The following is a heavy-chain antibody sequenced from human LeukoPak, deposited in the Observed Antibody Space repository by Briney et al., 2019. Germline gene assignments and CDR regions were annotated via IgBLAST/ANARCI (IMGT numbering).Heavy chain of an antibody. CDR2: INHSGST. Sequence: SETLSLTCAVYGGSSSGYYWSWIRQPPGKGLEWIGEINHSGSTNYNPSLKSRVTISVDTSKNQFSLKLSSVTAADTAVYYCARELLAASYYYYYYYMDVWGKGTTVTVSS. CDR3: ARELLAASYYYYYYYMDV. V-gene: IGHV4-34*01. D-gene: IGHD6-13*01. CDR1: GGSSSGYY. J-gene: IGHJ6*03.